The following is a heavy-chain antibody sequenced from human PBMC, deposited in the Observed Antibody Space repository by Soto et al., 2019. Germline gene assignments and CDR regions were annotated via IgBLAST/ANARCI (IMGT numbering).Heavy chain of an antibody. CDR2: IWSDGSSK. CDR3: ARDWWEEPAGKETVLQVDY. D-gene: IGHD1-26*01. J-gene: IGHJ4*02. Sequence: QVQLVESGGGVVQPGRSLTLSCAASGFAFGNYGIHWVRQAPGKGLEWVAVIWSDGSSKYYGDSVKGRFTISRDNSKNTVYLQMNSLRAEDTDVDYCARDWWEEPAGKETVLQVDYWGQGPLVTVSS. CDR1: GFAFGNYG. V-gene: IGHV3-33*01.